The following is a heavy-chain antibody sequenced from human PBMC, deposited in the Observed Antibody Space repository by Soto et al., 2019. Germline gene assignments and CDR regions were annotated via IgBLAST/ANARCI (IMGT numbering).Heavy chain of an antibody. D-gene: IGHD6-19*01. V-gene: IGHV1-69*12. CDR3: ARQLAVAGRVNYYYGMDV. CDR1: GGTFSSYA. CDR2: IIPIFGTA. Sequence: QVQLVQSGAEVKKPGSSVKVSCKASGGTFSSYAISWVRQAPGQGLEWMGGIIPIFGTANYAQKFQGRVTITADESTSTAYMELSSLRSEDTAVYYCARQLAVAGRVNYYYGMDVWGQGTTVTVSS. J-gene: IGHJ6*02.